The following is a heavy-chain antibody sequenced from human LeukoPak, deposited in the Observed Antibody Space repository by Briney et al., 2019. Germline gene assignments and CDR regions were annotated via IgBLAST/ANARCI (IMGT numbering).Heavy chain of an antibody. Sequence: GESLKISCKGSGYSFTSYWIGWVRQMPGKGLEWMGIIYPGDSDTRYSPSFQGQVTISADKSISTAYLQWSSLKASDTAMYYCARVVTDSVSWCAFDIWGQGTMATVSS. D-gene: IGHD2-21*02. CDR1: GYSFTSYW. CDR3: ARVVTDSVSWCAFDI. CDR2: IYPGDSDT. V-gene: IGHV5-51*01. J-gene: IGHJ3*02.